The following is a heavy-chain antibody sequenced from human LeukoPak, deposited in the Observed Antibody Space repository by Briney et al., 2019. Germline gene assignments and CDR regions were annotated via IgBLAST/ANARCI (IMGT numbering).Heavy chain of an antibody. J-gene: IGHJ5*02. V-gene: IGHV1-69*05. CDR2: IIPIFGTA. CDR1: GGTFSSYA. CDR3: AGRSDLTIFGMAQDLVHWFDP. Sequence: SVKVSCKASGGTFSSYAISWVRQAPGQGLEWMGGIIPIFGTANYAQKFQGRVTITTDESTSTAYMELSSLRSEDTAVYYCAGRSDLTIFGMAQDLVHWFDPWGQGTLVTVSS. D-gene: IGHD3-3*01.